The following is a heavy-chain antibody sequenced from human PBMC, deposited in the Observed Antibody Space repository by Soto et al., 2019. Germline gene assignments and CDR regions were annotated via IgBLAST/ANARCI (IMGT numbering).Heavy chain of an antibody. D-gene: IGHD2-8*01. J-gene: IGHJ3*02. CDR1: GFTLSRHA. V-gene: IGHV3-30-3*01. CDR2: ISYDGSNK. CDR3: ARDRTMAYPDALDM. Sequence: QVQLVESGGGVVQPGRSLTLSCAASGFTLSRHAMHWVRQAPGKGLEWVAIISYDGSNKFYADSVKGRVTFSRDDSKNTLYLQMNSLRAEDTAVYYCARDRTMAYPDALDMWGQGTMVTVSS.